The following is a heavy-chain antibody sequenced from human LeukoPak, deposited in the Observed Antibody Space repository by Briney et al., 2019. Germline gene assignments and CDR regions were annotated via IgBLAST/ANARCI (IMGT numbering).Heavy chain of an antibody. D-gene: IGHD3-9*01. V-gene: IGHV3-15*01. Sequence: GGSLRLSCAASGFTFSNAWMNWVRQAPGKGLEWVGRIKSKTDGGTTDYAAPVKGRFTISRDDSKNTLYLQMNSLKTEDTAVYYCTTYYDILTGYYPGGYWGQGTLVTVSS. CDR1: GFTFSNAW. J-gene: IGHJ4*02. CDR2: IKSKTDGGTT. CDR3: TTYYDILTGYYPGGY.